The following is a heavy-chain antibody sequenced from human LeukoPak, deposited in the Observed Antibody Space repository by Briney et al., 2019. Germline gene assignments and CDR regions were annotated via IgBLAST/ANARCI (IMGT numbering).Heavy chain of an antibody. V-gene: IGHV4-30-4*01. Sequence: SETLSLTCTVSGGSISSGDYYWSWIRQPPGKGLEWIGYIYYSGSTYYNPSFKSRVTISVDTSKNQFSLKLSSVTAADTAVYYCASLYDFWSGYSNWFDPWGQGTLVTVSS. CDR3: ASLYDFWSGYSNWFDP. D-gene: IGHD3-3*01. CDR1: GGSISSGDYY. CDR2: IYYSGST. J-gene: IGHJ5*02.